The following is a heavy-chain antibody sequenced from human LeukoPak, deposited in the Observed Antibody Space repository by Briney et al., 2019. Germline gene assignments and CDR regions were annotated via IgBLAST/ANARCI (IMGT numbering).Heavy chain of an antibody. CDR3: ARDGPLYYYGMDV. Sequence: ASVKVSCKASGYTFTGYYMHWVRQAPGQGLEWMGWINPNSGGTNYAQKFQDRVTMTRDTSISTAYMELSRLRSDDTAVYYCARDGPLYYYGMDVWGQGTTVTVSS. V-gene: IGHV1-2*02. CDR2: INPNSGGT. J-gene: IGHJ6*02. CDR1: GYTFTGYY.